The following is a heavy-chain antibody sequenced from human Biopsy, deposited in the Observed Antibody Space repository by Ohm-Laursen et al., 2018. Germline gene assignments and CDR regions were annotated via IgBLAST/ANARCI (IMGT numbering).Heavy chain of an antibody. V-gene: IGHV4-39*01. J-gene: IGHJ4*02. Sequence: GTLSLTCTVSGGSISSNYYYWGWIRRPPGKGLEWIGSIYYRGNTNYNPSLKSRFTISVETSWNQFSLKLSSATAADTAVFYWARHGSQGYCTGGSCVDYWGQGALVTVSS. CDR2: IYYRGNT. CDR1: GGSISSNYYY. CDR3: ARHGSQGYCTGGSCVDY. D-gene: IGHD2-15*01.